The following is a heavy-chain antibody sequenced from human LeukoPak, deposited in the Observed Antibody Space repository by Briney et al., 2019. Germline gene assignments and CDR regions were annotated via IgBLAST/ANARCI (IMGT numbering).Heavy chain of an antibody. CDR2: INTNTGNP. J-gene: IGHJ5*02. CDR1: GYSFTSYA. Sequence: ASVKVSCKASGYSFTSYAMNWVRQAPGKGLEWMGWINTNTGNPTYAQGFTGRFVFSLDTSVSTAYLQISSLKAEDTAVYYCARSSLRRLNWFDPWGQGTLVTVSS. V-gene: IGHV7-4-1*02. D-gene: IGHD5/OR15-5a*01. CDR3: ARSSLRRLNWFDP.